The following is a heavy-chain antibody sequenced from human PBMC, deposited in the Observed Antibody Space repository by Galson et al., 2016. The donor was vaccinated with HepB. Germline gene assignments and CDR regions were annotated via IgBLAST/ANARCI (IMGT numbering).Heavy chain of an antibody. CDR3: ARHTSVPTTRGFDM. Sequence: SETLSLTCAVSGDSISGANWWSWVRQSPEQGLEWIGEIFHTGTTHYNPSFESRVTISMDQSQNQLSLSLNAVTAADTAGDYCARHTSVPTTRGFDMWGRGTMVIVSS. CDR1: GDSISGANW. D-gene: IGHD1-1*01. J-gene: IGHJ3*02. V-gene: IGHV4-4*02. CDR2: IFHTGTT.